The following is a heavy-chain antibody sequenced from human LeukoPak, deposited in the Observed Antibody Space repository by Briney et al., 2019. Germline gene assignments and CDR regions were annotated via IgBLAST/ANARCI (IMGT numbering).Heavy chain of an antibody. CDR1: GFTFSSYS. CDR2: ISSSSSYI. J-gene: IGHJ4*02. V-gene: IGHV3-21*01. CDR3: ARGTQYYYDGSGYRIDY. Sequence: PLGSLRLSCAASGFTFSSYSMSWVRQAPGKGLEWVSSISSSSSYIYYADSVKGRFTISRDNAKNSLYLQMNRLRAEDTAVYYCARGTQYYYDGSGYRIDYWGQGTLVTVSS. D-gene: IGHD3-22*01.